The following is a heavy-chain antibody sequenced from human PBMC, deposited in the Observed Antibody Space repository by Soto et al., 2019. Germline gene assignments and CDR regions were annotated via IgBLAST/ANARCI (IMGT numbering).Heavy chain of an antibody. CDR3: AKMNYYGSASDY. CDR2: ISGSGGST. J-gene: IGHJ4*02. V-gene: IGHV3-23*01. Sequence: GSLRLSCAASGFTFSSYAMSWVRQAPGKGLEWVSAISGSGGSTYYADSVKGRFTISRDNSKNTLYLQMNSLRAEDTAVYYCAKMNYYGSASDYWGQGTLVTVSS. CDR1: GFTFSSYA. D-gene: IGHD3-10*01.